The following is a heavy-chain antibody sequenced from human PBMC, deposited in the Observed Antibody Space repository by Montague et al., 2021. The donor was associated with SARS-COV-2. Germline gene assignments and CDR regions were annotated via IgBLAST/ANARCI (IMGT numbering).Heavy chain of an antibody. CDR1: GGYINEYY. CDR2: VYFTGST. J-gene: IGHJ4*02. V-gene: IGHV4-59*08. Sequence: SETLSLTCSVSGGYINEYYWSWIWKSPGKRLEWIGYVYFTGSTDYNPSLKSRVTISVDTSKNQFSLQLASVTAADTAVYYCARHPGFGDLWALDYWGQGTLVAVSS. D-gene: IGHD3-10*01. CDR3: ARHPGFGDLWALDY.